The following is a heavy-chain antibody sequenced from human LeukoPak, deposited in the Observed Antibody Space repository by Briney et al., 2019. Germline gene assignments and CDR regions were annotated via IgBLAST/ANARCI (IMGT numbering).Heavy chain of an antibody. CDR3: AGVGDFMYYFDY. J-gene: IGHJ4*02. Sequence: ASVKVSCKVSGYTLTELSMHWVRQAPGKGLEWMGGFDPEDGETIYAQKFQGRVTMTEDTSTDTAYMELSRLRSDDTAVYYCAGVGDFMYYFDYWGQGTLVTVSS. CDR1: GYTLTELS. CDR2: FDPEDGET. D-gene: IGHD2-21*02. V-gene: IGHV1-24*01.